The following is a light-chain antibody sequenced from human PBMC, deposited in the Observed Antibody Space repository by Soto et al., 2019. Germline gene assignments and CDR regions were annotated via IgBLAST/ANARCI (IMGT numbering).Light chain of an antibody. CDR2: DAS. CDR1: RSVSSY. CDR3: QQRSNWPPIT. J-gene: IGKJ5*01. Sequence: IVLTQSPATLSLSPLERATLSFMSSRSVSSYLALYQQKPGQAPRLLIYDASNRATGIPARFSGSGSGTDFTLTISSLEPEDFAVYYCQQRSNWPPITFGQGTRLEI. V-gene: IGKV3-11*01.